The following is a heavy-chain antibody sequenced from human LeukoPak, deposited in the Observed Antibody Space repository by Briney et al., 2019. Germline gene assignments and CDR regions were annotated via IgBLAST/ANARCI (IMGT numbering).Heavy chain of an antibody. CDR1: GYTFTSYD. CDR3: ARGSIFWPTADRWFDP. CDR2: MNPNSGNT. D-gene: IGHD3-9*01. V-gene: IGHV1-8*01. J-gene: IGHJ5*02. Sequence: ASVHVSCEASGYTFTSYDINWVRQATGQGLEWMGWMNPNSGNTGYAQKFQGRVTMTRNTSISTAYMELSSLRSEDTAVYYCARGSIFWPTADRWFDPWGQGTLVTVSS.